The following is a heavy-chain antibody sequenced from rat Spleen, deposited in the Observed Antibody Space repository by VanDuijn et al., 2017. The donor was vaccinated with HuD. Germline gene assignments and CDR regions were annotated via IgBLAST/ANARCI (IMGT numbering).Heavy chain of an antibody. V-gene: IGHV2-1*01. CDR3: SRDQLGAGFDY. Sequence: QVQLKESGPGLVQPSQTPSLTCTVSGFSLTSNSVHWVCQPPGKGLEWMGVIWGGGSTDYNSALKSRLSISRDTSKTQVFLKMNSLQTEDTAIYYCSRDQLGAGFDYWGQGVMVTVSS. CDR1: GFSLTSNS. CDR2: IWGGGST. D-gene: IGHD5-1*01. J-gene: IGHJ2*01.